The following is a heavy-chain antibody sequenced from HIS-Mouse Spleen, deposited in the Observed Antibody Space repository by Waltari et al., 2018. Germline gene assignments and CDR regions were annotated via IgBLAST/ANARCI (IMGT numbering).Heavy chain of an antibody. CDR3: AREIPYSSSWYDWYFDL. CDR1: GCSISSSSYY. J-gene: IGHJ2*01. V-gene: IGHV4-39*07. D-gene: IGHD6-13*01. CDR2: IYYSGST. Sequence: QLQLQESGPGLVTPSETLSLTCPVSGCSISSSSYYWGWIRPPPGKGLEWSGSIYYSGSTYYNPSLKSRVTISVDTSKNQFSLKLSSVTAADTAVYYCAREIPYSSSWYDWYFDLWGRGTLVTVSS.